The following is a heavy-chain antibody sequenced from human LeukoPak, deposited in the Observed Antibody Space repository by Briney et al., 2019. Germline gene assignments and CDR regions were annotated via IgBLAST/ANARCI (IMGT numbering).Heavy chain of an antibody. J-gene: IGHJ4*02. CDR1: GGSISSYY. CDR2: IYYSGST. V-gene: IGHV4-59*01. CDR3: AREVSTLAVAGPFFDY. D-gene: IGHD6-19*01. Sequence: SETPSLTCTVSGGSISSYYWSWIRQPPGKGLEWIGYIYYSGSTNYNPSLKSRVTISVDTSKNQFSLKLSSVTAADTAVYYCAREVSTLAVAGPFFDYWGQGTLVTVSS.